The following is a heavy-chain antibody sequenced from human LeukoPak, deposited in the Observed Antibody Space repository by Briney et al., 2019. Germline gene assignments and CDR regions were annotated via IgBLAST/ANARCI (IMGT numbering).Heavy chain of an antibody. J-gene: IGHJ6*02. CDR3: ARDRNDILTGYYNFGMDV. V-gene: IGHV4-39*07. CDR2: IYYSGST. Sequence: PSETLSLTCTVSGGSISSSSYYWGWIRQPPGKGLERIGSIYYSGSTYYNPSLKSRVTISVDTSKNQFSLKLSSVTAADTAVYYCARDRNDILTGYYNFGMDVWGQGTTVTVSS. D-gene: IGHD3-9*01. CDR1: GGSISSSSYY.